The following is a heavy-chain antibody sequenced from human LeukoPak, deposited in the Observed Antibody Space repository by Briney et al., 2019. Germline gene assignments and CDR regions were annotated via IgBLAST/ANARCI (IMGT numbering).Heavy chain of an antibody. CDR3: ASQYYDILTGYLGIDY. D-gene: IGHD3-9*01. V-gene: IGHV3-30*01. CDR1: GFTFSSYA. Sequence: PGGSLRLSCAASGFTFSSYAMHWVRQAPGKGLEWVAVISYDGSNKYYADSVKGRFTISRDNSKNTLYLQMNSLRAEDTAVYYCASQYYDILTGYLGIDYWGQGTLVTVSS. J-gene: IGHJ4*02. CDR2: ISYDGSNK.